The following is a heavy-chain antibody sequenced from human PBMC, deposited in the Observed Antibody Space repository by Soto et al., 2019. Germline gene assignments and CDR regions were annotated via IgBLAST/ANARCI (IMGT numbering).Heavy chain of an antibody. D-gene: IGHD1-20*01. V-gene: IGHV4-59*11. Sequence: QVQLQESGPGLVKPSETLSLTCTVYGGSINNHYWSWIRQPPGKGLEWLGYVYYNGITHYNPSLKSRVTMSVDTTKNQVSLNLTSLPAADTATYDCTRANWYAEYWGEVNPVTASS. CDR1: GGSINNHY. J-gene: IGHJ4*02. CDR2: VYYNGIT. CDR3: TRANWYAEY.